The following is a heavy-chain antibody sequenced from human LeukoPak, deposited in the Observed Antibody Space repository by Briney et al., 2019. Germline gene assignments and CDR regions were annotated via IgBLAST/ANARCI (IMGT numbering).Heavy chain of an antibody. Sequence: GASVKVSCKASGYTFTSYDINWVRQATGQGLEWMGWMNPNSGNTGYAQKFQGRVTITRNTSISTAYMELSSLRSEDTAVYYCARDTCGCGSGWHLYWYFDLWGRGTLVTVSS. CDR1: GYTFTSYD. D-gene: IGHD6-19*01. V-gene: IGHV1-8*03. CDR3: ARDTCGCGSGWHLYWYFDL. CDR2: MNPNSGNT. J-gene: IGHJ2*01.